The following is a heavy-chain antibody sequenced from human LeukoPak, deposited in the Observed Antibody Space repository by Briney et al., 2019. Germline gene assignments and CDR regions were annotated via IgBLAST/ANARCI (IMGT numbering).Heavy chain of an antibody. CDR1: GYTFTSYD. J-gene: IGHJ4*02. D-gene: IGHD3-10*01. V-gene: IGHV1-8*03. CDR3: AREMGGSGSYSDY. CDR2: MNPNSGNT. Sequence: ASVKVSCKASGYTFTSYDINWARQATGQGLELMGWMNPNSGNTGYSQKFQGRGTITRNTSISTAYVELSSLRSEDTAVYYCAREMGGSGSYSDYWGQGTLVTVSS.